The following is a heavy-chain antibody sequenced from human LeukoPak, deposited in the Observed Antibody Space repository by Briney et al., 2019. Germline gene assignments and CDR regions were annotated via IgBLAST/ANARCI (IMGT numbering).Heavy chain of an antibody. CDR1: GGSFSGYY. J-gene: IGHJ4*02. V-gene: IGHV4-34*01. CDR2: INHSGST. Sequence: SETLSLTCAVYGGSFSGYYWSWIRQPPGKGLEWIGEINHSGSTNYNPSLKSRVTISVDTSKNQFSLRLSSVTAADTAVYYCARGSTRYYDILTGLTYWGQGTLVTVSS. CDR3: ARGSTRYYDILTGLTY. D-gene: IGHD3-9*01.